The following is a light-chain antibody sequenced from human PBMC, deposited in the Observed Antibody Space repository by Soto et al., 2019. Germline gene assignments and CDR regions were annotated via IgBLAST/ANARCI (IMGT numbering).Light chain of an antibody. J-gene: IGLJ3*02. V-gene: IGLV1-44*01. CDR1: SCNIGSNT. Sequence: QSVLTQPPSASGTPGQRVTISCSGSSCNIGSNTVNWYQQLPGTAPKLLIYSNNQRPSGVPDRFSGSKSGTSASLAISGLQSEDEADYYCAAWDDSLNVVFGGGTKVTVL. CDR2: SNN. CDR3: AAWDDSLNVV.